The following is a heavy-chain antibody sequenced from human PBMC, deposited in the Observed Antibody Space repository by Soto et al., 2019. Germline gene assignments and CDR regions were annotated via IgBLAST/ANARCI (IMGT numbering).Heavy chain of an antibody. CDR3: ARGAYRYFDY. D-gene: IGHD4-4*01. CDR2: ISSDGSST. V-gene: IGHV3-30-3*01. CDR1: GCTFSGYA. Sequence: QVQLVESGGGVVQPGKSLRLSCVGSGCTFSGYAMHWIRQAQGKAPEWVALISSDGSSTLYADSVRGRFTISRDNSRDTLYLQLNSVRPDDTAVFSCARGAYRYFDYWGQGTLVTVSS. J-gene: IGHJ4*02.